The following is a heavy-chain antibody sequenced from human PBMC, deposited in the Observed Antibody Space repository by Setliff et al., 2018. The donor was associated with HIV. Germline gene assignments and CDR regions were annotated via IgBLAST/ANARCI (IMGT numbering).Heavy chain of an antibody. Sequence: QTGGSLRLSCAASGFTFSSYWMSWVRQAPGKGLEWVANIKQDGSEKYYVDSVKGRFTISRDNAKNSLYLQMNSLRTEDTAMYYCARDVRWNQDGGGYWGQGTLVTVSS. D-gene: IGHD1-1*01. J-gene: IGHJ4*02. V-gene: IGHV3-7*03. CDR2: IKQDGSEK. CDR3: ARDVRWNQDGGGY. CDR1: GFTFSSYW.